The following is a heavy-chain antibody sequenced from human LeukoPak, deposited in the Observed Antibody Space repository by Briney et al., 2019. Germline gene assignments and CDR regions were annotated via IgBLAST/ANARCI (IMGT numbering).Heavy chain of an antibody. CDR1: GGSFSGQY. D-gene: IGHD4-23*01. V-gene: IGHV4-34*01. CDR2: INRSGRT. Sequence: SETLSLTCAVYGGSFSGQYWSWIRQPPGKGLEWIGEINRSGRTNYNPSLKSRVTISVDTSKKQFSLKPSSVTAADTAVYYCASYGGYSPFDYWGQGTLVTVSS. CDR3: ASYGGYSPFDY. J-gene: IGHJ4*02.